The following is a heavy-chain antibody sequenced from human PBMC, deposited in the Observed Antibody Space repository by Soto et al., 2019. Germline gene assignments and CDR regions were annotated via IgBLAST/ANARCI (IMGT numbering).Heavy chain of an antibody. Sequence: LSLTCTVSGGSISSGGYYWSWIRQHPGKGLEWIGYIYYSGSTYYNPSLKSRVTISVDTSKNQFSLKLSSVTAADTAVYYCARDGYDYLLDVWGQGTTVTVSS. J-gene: IGHJ6*02. CDR2: IYYSGST. V-gene: IGHV4-31*03. CDR1: GGSISSGGYY. CDR3: ARDGYDYLLDV. D-gene: IGHD3-16*01.